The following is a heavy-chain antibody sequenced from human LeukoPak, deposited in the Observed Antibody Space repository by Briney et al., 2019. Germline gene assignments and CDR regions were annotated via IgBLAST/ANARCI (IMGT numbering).Heavy chain of an antibody. V-gene: IGHV1-69*13. Sequence: SVKVSCKASGYTFTGYYIHWVRQAPGQGLEWMGGIIPIFGTANYAQKFQGRVTITADESTSTAYMELSSLRSEDTAVHYCASPADAYYYDSSGYLPVGGGWGQGTLVTVSS. CDR3: ASPADAYYYDSSGYLPVGGG. CDR2: IIPIFGTA. J-gene: IGHJ4*02. D-gene: IGHD3-22*01. CDR1: GYTFTGYY.